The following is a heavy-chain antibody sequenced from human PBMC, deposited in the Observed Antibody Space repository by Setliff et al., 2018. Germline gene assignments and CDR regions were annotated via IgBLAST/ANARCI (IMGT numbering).Heavy chain of an antibody. D-gene: IGHD3-10*01. CDR2: INPDGSEK. CDR1: GFTYKNDW. Sequence: GGSLRLSCGASGFTYKNDWVSWVRQAQGKGLEWLASINPDGSEKYYVDSVKGRFTISRDNARNSLSLQMNSLRTEDTAVYYCFGAGTCSYWGQGTLVTVSS. CDR3: FGAGTCSY. V-gene: IGHV3-7*01. J-gene: IGHJ4*02.